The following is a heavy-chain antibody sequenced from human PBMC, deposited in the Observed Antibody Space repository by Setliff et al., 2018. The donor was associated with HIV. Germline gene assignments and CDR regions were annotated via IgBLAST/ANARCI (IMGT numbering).Heavy chain of an antibody. Sequence: GASVKVSCKASGYTSTDNYIHWVRQAPGQGLEWMAWINSATGGTTYAQTFQGRVSITTDESTSTTYMELSSLRSDDTAVYYCARGQVVGYTYSGIELWGQGTLVTVSS. CDR2: INSATGGT. CDR1: GYTSTDNY. V-gene: IGHV1-2*02. D-gene: IGHD5-18*01. CDR3: ARGQVVGYTYSGIEL. J-gene: IGHJ4*02.